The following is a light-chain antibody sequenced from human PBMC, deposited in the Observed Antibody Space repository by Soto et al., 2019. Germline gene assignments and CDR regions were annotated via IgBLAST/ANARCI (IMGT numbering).Light chain of an antibody. Sequence: QSALTQPASVSGSPGQSITISCTGTSSDVGGYNLVSWYQQHPGKAPRLMILDVNNRPSGVSTRFSGSKSGNTASLTISGLQAEDEADYYCCSYSGSSTIVVFGGGTKLTVL. J-gene: IGLJ2*01. CDR2: DVN. CDR1: SSDVGGYNL. V-gene: IGLV2-14*03. CDR3: CSYSGSSTIVV.